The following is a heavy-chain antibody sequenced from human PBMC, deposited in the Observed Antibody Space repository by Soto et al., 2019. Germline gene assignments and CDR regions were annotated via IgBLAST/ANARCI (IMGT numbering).Heavy chain of an antibody. CDR2: IYYSGST. V-gene: IGHV4-31*03. D-gene: IGHD3-3*01. J-gene: IGHJ6*03. CDR1: GGSISSGGYY. Sequence: SETLSLTCTVSGGSISSGGYYWSWIRQHPGKGLEWIGYIYYSGSTYYNPSLKSRVTISVYTSKNQFSLKLSSVTAADTAVYYFARDLPIFGVNQIDYYYMDVWGKGPTVTVSS. CDR3: ARDLPIFGVNQIDYYYMDV.